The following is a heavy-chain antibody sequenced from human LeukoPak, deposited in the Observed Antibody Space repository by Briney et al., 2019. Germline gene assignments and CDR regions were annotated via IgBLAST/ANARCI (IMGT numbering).Heavy chain of an antibody. CDR3: ARKTGDLYYFDY. CDR2: NNHSGSS. CDR1: GGSFSGYY. V-gene: IGHV4-34*01. J-gene: IGHJ4*02. Sequence: PSETLSLTCAVYGGSFSGYYWSWIRQPPEKGLEWIGENNHSGSSNYNSSLKSRVTISVDTSKNQVSLKLSSVTAADTAVYYCARKTGDLYYFDYWGQGTLVTVSS. D-gene: IGHD7-27*01.